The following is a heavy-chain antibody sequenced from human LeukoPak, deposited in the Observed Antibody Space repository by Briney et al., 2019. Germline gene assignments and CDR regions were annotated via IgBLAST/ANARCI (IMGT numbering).Heavy chain of an antibody. V-gene: IGHV1-18*01. J-gene: IGHJ4*02. CDR3: ARDLGVVVVPAPIHY. CDR1: GYTFPRYG. D-gene: IGHD2-21*02. Sequence: ASVTVSLMASGYTFPRYGISGVRPAPGQELEGVGWISAYNGNTNYAQKLQGRVTMTTDTSTSTAYMELRSLRSDDTAVYYGARDLGVVVVPAPIHYWGQGTLVTVSS. CDR2: ISAYNGNT.